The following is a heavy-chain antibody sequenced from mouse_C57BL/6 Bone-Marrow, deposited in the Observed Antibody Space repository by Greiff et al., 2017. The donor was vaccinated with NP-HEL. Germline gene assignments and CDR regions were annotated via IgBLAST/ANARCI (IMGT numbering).Heavy chain of an antibody. Sequence: VQLVESGAELARPGASVKLSCKASGYTFTSYGISWVKQRTGQGLEWIGEIYPRSGNTYYNEKFKGKATLTADKSSSTAYMELRSLTSEDSAVYFCARVPPLYYYGSSYFDYWGQGTTLTVSS. D-gene: IGHD1-1*01. CDR1: GYTFTSYG. V-gene: IGHV1-81*01. CDR2: IYPRSGNT. J-gene: IGHJ2*01. CDR3: ARVPPLYYYGSSYFDY.